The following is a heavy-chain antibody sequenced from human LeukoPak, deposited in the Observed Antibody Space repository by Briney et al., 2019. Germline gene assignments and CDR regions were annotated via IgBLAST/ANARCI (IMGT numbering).Heavy chain of an antibody. Sequence: PSETLSLTCTVSGGSISSDYWTWIRQPPGKRLEWIAYIYYSGSTNYNPSLQSRVTISVDTSKNQFSLKLSSVTAADTAVYYCAKGSGWYKYWGQGTLVTVSS. V-gene: IGHV4-59*01. CDR2: IYYSGST. CDR3: AKGSGWYKY. CDR1: GGSISSDY. D-gene: IGHD6-19*01. J-gene: IGHJ4*02.